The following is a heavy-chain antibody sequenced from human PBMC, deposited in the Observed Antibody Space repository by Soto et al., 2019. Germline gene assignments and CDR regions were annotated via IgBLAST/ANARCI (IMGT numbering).Heavy chain of an antibody. CDR1: GYTFTGYY. J-gene: IGHJ3*02. D-gene: IGHD4-17*01. CDR2: INPNSGGT. Sequence: GASVKVSCKASGYTFTGYYMHWVRQAPGQGLEWMGWINPNSGGTNYAQKFQGWVTMTRDTSISTAYMELSRLRSDDTAVYYCARAFYGDYAYAFDIWGQGTMVTVSS. V-gene: IGHV1-2*04. CDR3: ARAFYGDYAYAFDI.